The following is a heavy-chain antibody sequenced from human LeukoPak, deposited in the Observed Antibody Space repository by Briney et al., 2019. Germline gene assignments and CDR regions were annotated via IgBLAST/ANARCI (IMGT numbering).Heavy chain of an antibody. CDR1: GGSFSGYY. CDR2: INHSGST. J-gene: IGHJ6*02. Sequence: SETLSLTCAVYGGSFSGYYWSWIRQPPGKGLEWIGEINHSGSTSYNPSLKSRVTISVDTSKNQFSLKLSSVTAADTAVYYCARGLRDGMDVWGQGTTVTVSS. CDR3: ARGLRDGMDV. V-gene: IGHV4-34*01.